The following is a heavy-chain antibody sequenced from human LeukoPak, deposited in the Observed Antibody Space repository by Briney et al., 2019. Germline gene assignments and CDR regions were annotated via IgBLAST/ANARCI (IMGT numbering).Heavy chain of an antibody. V-gene: IGHV3-7*01. CDR1: GFTFSSYW. CDR2: IKQDGSEK. D-gene: IGHD1-26*01. Sequence: GGSLRLSCAASGFTFSSYWMSWVRQAPGKGLEWVANIKQDGSEKYYVDSVKGRFTISRDNAKNSLYLQMNSLRAEDTAVYYCARVGLTWELLYAFDIWGQGTMVTVSS. CDR3: ARVGLTWELLYAFDI. J-gene: IGHJ3*02.